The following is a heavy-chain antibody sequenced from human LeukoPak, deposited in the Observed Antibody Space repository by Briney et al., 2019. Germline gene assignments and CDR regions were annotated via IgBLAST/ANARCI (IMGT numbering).Heavy chain of an antibody. CDR2: INPGDSET. Sequence: GESLKISCKGSGYSFTSYWISWVRQMPGKGLEWMGIINPGDSETRYTPSFQGQVTISVDKSINTAYLQWSSLKASDSAMFYCARQGGEANSSYVGGGFWGQGTLVTVSS. CDR1: GYSFTSYW. J-gene: IGHJ4*02. CDR3: ARQGGEANSSYVGGGF. D-gene: IGHD3-10*01. V-gene: IGHV5-51*01.